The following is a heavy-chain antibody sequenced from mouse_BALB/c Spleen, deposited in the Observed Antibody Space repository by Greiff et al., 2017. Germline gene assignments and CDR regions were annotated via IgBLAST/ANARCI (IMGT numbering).Heavy chain of an antibody. Sequence: VQLVESGAELVKPGASVKLSCKASGYTFTSYWMHWVKQRPGQGLEWIGEINPSNGRTNYNEKFKSKATLTVDKSSSTAYMQLSSLTSEDSAVYYCARRGQGGAMDYWGQGTSVTVSS. CDR3: ARRGQGGAMDY. J-gene: IGHJ4*01. CDR1: GYTFTSYW. CDR2: INPSNGRT. V-gene: IGHV1S81*02. D-gene: IGHD3-2*02.